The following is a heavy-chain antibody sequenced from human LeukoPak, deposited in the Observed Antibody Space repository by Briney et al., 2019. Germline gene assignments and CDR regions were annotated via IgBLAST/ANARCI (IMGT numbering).Heavy chain of an antibody. CDR1: GGSISSSY. Sequence: SETLSLTCTVSGGSISSSYWSWFRQPPGRGRGWLGYIYYSGSTKYNPSLESRATMSVDTSKNQFSLKLSSVTAADTAVYFCARTGYDSSGYASDYWGQGTLVTVSS. J-gene: IGHJ4*02. CDR3: ARTGYDSSGYASDY. D-gene: IGHD3-22*01. V-gene: IGHV4-59*08. CDR2: IYYSGST.